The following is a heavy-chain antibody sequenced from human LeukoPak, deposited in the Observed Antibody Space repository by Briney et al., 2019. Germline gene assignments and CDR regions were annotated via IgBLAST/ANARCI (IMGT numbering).Heavy chain of an antibody. V-gene: IGHV4-4*07. Sequence: SETLSLTCSVSGGSISSYYWSWIRQPAGKGLEWIGRIYTSGSTDYNPSLKSRVTMSVDTSKNQFSLRLSSVTAADTAVYYCARVTGYMIEDYFDYWGQGTLVTVSS. J-gene: IGHJ4*02. D-gene: IGHD3-22*01. CDR3: ARVTGYMIEDYFDY. CDR2: IYTSGST. CDR1: GGSISSYY.